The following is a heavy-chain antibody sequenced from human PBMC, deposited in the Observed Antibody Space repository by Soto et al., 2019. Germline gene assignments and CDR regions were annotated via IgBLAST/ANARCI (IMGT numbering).Heavy chain of an antibody. J-gene: IGHJ2*01. V-gene: IGHV3-30*18. Sequence: QVQLVESGGGVVQPGRSLRLSCAASGFTFSSYGMHWVRQAPGKGLEWVAVISYDGSNKYYADSVKGRFTISRDNSKNTLYLQMNSLRAEATAVYYCAKGLAYFDLWGRGTLVTVSS. CDR2: ISYDGSNK. CDR3: AKGLAYFDL. CDR1: GFTFSSYG. D-gene: IGHD3-16*01.